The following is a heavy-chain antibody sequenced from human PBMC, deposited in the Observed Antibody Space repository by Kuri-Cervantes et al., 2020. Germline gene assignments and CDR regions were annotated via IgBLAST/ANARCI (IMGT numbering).Heavy chain of an antibody. V-gene: IGHV3-23*01. Sequence: ETLSLTCAASGFTFSSYAMSWVRQAPGKGLEWVSAISGSGGSTYYADSVKGRFTISRDNSKNTLYLQMNSLRTEDTAVYYCARGSSGWSRFDYWGQGTLVTVSS. CDR2: ISGSGGST. CDR1: GFTFSSYA. D-gene: IGHD6-19*01. J-gene: IGHJ4*02. CDR3: ARGSSGWSRFDY.